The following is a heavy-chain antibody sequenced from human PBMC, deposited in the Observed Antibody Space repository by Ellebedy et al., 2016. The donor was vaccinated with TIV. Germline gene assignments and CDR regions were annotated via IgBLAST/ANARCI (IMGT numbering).Heavy chain of an antibody. CDR3: ARVKYSGSSYDY. CDR1: GFTFSTYA. J-gene: IGHJ4*02. CDR2: IWYDGSNQ. V-gene: IGHV3-33*01. D-gene: IGHD1-26*01. Sequence: GESLKISCAASGFTFSTYAMHWVRQAPGKGLEWVAFIWYDGSNQHYADSVKGRFTISRDNSKNTLYLQMNSLRAEDTAVYYCARVKYSGSSYDYWGQGTLVTVSS.